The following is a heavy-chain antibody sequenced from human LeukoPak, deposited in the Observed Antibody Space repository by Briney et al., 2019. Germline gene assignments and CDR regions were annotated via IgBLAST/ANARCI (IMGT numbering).Heavy chain of an antibody. D-gene: IGHD6-19*01. Sequence: GGSLRLSCAASGFTFDDHGMIWVRQVPGKGLQWVAGINWNGGSTGYADSVKGRFTISRDNAKNSLYLQMSSLKAEDTALYFCAGGDRNGWYFYYWGQGTLVTVSS. CDR2: INWNGGST. J-gene: IGHJ4*02. CDR1: GFTFDDHG. CDR3: AGGDRNGWYFYY. V-gene: IGHV3-20*04.